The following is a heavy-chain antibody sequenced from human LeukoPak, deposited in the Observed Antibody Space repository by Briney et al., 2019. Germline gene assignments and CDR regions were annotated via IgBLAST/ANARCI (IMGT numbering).Heavy chain of an antibody. CDR1: GYSFTSYW. Sequence: GESLKISCKCSGYSFTSYWIGWVRQMPGKGLEWMGIIYPGDSDTRYSPSFQGQVTISRDNSKNTLYLQMNSLRAEDTAVYYCAKSNQPSPENYGMDVWGQGTTVTVSS. V-gene: IGHV5-51*01. CDR3: AKSNQPSPENYGMDV. D-gene: IGHD1-14*01. J-gene: IGHJ6*02. CDR2: IYPGDSDT.